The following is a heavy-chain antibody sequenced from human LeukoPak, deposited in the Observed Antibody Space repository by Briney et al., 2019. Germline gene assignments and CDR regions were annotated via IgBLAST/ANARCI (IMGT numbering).Heavy chain of an antibody. CDR2: IYYSGST. Sequence: NSSETLSLTCTVSGGSISSSSYYWGWIRQPPGKGLEWIGSIYYSGSTYYNPSLKSRVTISVDTSKNQFSLKLSSVTAADTAVYYCARKEGYFDYWGQGTLVTVFS. CDR3: ARKEGYFDY. CDR1: GGSISSSSYY. J-gene: IGHJ4*02. V-gene: IGHV4-39*01.